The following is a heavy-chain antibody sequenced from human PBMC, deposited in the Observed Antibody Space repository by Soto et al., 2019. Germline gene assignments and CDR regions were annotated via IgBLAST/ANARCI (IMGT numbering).Heavy chain of an antibody. CDR3: ARSYNSDYFDY. CDR1: GGSISSGDYY. Sequence: PSETLSLTCTVSGGSISSGDYYWSWIRQPPGKGLEWIGYIYYSGSTYYNPSLKSRVTTSVDTSKNQFSLKLSSVTAADTAVYYCARSYNSDYFDYWGQGTLVTVSS. D-gene: IGHD1-20*01. J-gene: IGHJ4*02. CDR2: IYYSGST. V-gene: IGHV4-30-4*01.